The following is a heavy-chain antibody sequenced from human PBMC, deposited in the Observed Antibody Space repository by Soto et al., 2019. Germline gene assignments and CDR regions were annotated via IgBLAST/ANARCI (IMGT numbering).Heavy chain of an antibody. CDR2: IYVTGAV. D-gene: IGHD2-21*01. Sequence: SETLSLTCSVSGAALNSGNYYWIWIRQVPGKGLEWIGHIYVTGAVDYNPSLRDRITISQDTSERQFSLNLRLVTAADTAVYYCARLRIATNNYKWFDPWGQGTLVTVSS. CDR3: ARLRIATNNYKWFDP. V-gene: IGHV4-31*03. CDR1: GAALNSGNYY. J-gene: IGHJ5*02.